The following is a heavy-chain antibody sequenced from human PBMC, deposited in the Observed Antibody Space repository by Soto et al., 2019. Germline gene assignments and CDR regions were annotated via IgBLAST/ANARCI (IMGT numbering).Heavy chain of an antibody. D-gene: IGHD2-8*01. J-gene: IGHJ4*02. CDR1: GFTLSSYA. Sequence: QPGGSLRLSCAASGFTLSSYAMSWVRQAPGKGLEWVSGISASGGSTYYADSVKGRFTFSRDSSKNTLYLQMISLRAEDTAVYYCARAPRCNNGVCHQTYLAYSGQGTLVTVSS. CDR3: ARAPRCNNGVCHQTYLAY. CDR2: ISASGGST. V-gene: IGHV3-23*01.